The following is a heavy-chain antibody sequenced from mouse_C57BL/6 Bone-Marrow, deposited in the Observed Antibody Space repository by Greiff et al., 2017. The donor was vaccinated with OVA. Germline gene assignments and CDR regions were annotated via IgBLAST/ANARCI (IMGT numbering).Heavy chain of an antibody. V-gene: IGHV1-59*01. D-gene: IGHD2-4*01. CDR2: PYASYTCT. CDR1: GEACTSYV. J-gene: IGHJ3*01. CDR3: ARRALYYDYAWFAY. Sequence: VQLQQPGAELVRPGTSVKLSGLGWGEACTSYVMHWVTQSPVQSVESTPLPYASYTCTNYNQKFKGKATLTVDTSSSTAYMQLSSLTSEDSAVYYCARRALYYDYAWFAYWGQGTLVTVSA.